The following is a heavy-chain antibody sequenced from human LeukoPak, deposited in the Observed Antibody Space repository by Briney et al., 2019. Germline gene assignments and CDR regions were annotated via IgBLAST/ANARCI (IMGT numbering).Heavy chain of an antibody. CDR2: ISYNGVT. V-gene: IGHV4-39*01. CDR3: ARRNGHTWDVGNWFDP. J-gene: IGHJ5*02. CDR1: GDSIRSNSFF. Sequence: PSETLSLTCSVSGDSIRSNSFFWGWIRQPSGMGLEWIASISYNGVTYYNPFLSSRATVSVDTSKNQFSLRLFSVTAADTAVYYCARRNGHTWDVGNWFDPWGPGTLVTVSS. D-gene: IGHD5-24*01.